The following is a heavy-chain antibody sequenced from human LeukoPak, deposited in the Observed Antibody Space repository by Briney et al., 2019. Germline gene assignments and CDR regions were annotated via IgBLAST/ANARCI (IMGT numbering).Heavy chain of an antibody. D-gene: IGHD2-2*01. Sequence: GGSLRPSCAASGFTFSSYDMHWVRQATGKGLEWVSAIGTAGDTYYPGSVKGRFTISRENAKNSLYLQMNSLRAGDTAVYYCASSTHRYCSSTSCFAFDIWGQGTMVTVSS. J-gene: IGHJ3*02. CDR3: ASSTHRYCSSTSCFAFDI. V-gene: IGHV3-13*01. CDR2: IGTAGDT. CDR1: GFTFSSYD.